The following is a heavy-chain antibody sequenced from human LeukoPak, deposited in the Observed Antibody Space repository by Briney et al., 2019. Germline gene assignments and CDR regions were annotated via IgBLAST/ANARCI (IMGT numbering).Heavy chain of an antibody. D-gene: IGHD1-14*01. J-gene: IGHJ4*02. V-gene: IGHV3-21*06. CDR2: ISTSSGYI. Sequence: PGGSLRLSCAASRFTFNSFVMGWVRQPPGKGLEWVSSISTSSGYIFYADSLKGRVTISRDNAKNSLYLQMNSLRAEDTAVYYCVRGKKPGWDMSYFDYWGQGILVTVSS. CDR3: VRGKKPGWDMSYFDY. CDR1: RFTFNSFV.